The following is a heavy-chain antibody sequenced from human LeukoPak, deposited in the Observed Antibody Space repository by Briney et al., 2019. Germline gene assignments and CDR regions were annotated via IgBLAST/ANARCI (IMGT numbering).Heavy chain of an antibody. J-gene: IGHJ4*02. CDR1: GYTFTGYY. CDR3: TRGDRNEKFDY. CDR2: INPNSGGT. V-gene: IGHV1-2*06. D-gene: IGHD1-14*01. Sequence: ASVKVSCKASGYTFTGYYMHWVRQAPGQGLEWMGRINPNSGGTNFARKFQGRVTMTGDTSISTAYMELSRLKSDDTAVYYCTRGDRNEKFDYWGQGTLVTVSS.